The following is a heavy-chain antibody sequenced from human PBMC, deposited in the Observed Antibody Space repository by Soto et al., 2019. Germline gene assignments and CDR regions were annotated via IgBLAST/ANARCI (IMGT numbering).Heavy chain of an antibody. CDR2: IAQDGSEK. CDR1: GFTSSSYW. J-gene: IGHJ6*02. V-gene: IGHV3-7*03. Sequence: GGSLRLSCAASGFTSSSYWMTWVRQAPGKGLEWVANIAQDGSEKHYVDSVKGRFTISRDNGKNSLSLQMNSLGAEDTAVYYCARGTELRYCTSSSCPGLDVWGQGTTVTVSS. D-gene: IGHD2-2*01. CDR3: ARGTELRYCTSSSCPGLDV.